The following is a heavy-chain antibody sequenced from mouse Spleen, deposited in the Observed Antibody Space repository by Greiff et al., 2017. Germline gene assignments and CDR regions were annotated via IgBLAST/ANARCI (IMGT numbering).Heavy chain of an antibody. CDR1: GYTFTSYW. D-gene: IGHD1-1*01. CDR2: INPSSGYT. Sequence: VQLQQSGAELAKPGASVKLSRKASGYTFTSYWMHWVKQRPGQGLEWIGYINPSSGYTKYNQKFKDKATLTADKSSSTAYMQLSSLTYEDSAVYYCARDYYGSSEDWYFDVWGTGTTVTVSS. V-gene: IGHV1-7*01. CDR3: ARDYYGSSEDWYFDV. J-gene: IGHJ1*03.